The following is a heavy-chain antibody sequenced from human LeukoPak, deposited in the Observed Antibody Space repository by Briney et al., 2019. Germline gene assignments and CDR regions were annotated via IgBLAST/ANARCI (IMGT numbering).Heavy chain of an antibody. J-gene: IGHJ5*02. D-gene: IGHD6-19*01. Sequence: PSETLSLTCTVSGGSISGYYWSWIRQPPGKGLEWIGYIYYSGSTDYNSSLKSRVTISVDTSKNQSSLKLSSVTAADTALYYCARHEGSGWYHWFDPWGQGTLVTVSS. CDR2: IYYSGST. V-gene: IGHV4-59*08. CDR3: ARHEGSGWYHWFDP. CDR1: GGSISGYY.